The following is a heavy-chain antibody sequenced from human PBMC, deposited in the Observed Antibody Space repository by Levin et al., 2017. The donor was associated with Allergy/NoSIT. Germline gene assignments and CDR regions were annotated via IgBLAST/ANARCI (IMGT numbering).Heavy chain of an antibody. CDR1: GFTFGDYA. J-gene: IGHJ4*02. V-gene: IGHV3-49*04. Sequence: PGGSLRLSCTGSGFTFGDYAMSWVRQAPGKGLEWVGFIRNKAHGGTTEYAASVKGRLTISRDDSKSIAYLQMNSLKTEDTAVYFCARGCPPNYDYNWGSYRDGYFDYWGQGTLVTVSS. CDR3: ARGCPPNYDYNWGSYRDGYFDY. CDR2: IRNKAHGGTT. D-gene: IGHD3-16*02.